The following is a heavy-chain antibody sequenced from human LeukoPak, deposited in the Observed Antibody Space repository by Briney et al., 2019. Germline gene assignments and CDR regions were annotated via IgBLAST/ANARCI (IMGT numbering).Heavy chain of an antibody. J-gene: IGHJ6*02. Sequence: GGSLRLSCAASGFTVSSNYMSWVRQAPGKGLEWVSVIYSGGSTYYADSVKGRFTISRDNSKNTLYLQMNSLRAEDTAVYYCARDLVVVVAATIYYYGMDVWGQGTTVTVSS. D-gene: IGHD2-15*01. CDR3: ARDLVVVVAATIYYYGMDV. V-gene: IGHV3-53*01. CDR2: IYSGGST. CDR1: GFTVSSNY.